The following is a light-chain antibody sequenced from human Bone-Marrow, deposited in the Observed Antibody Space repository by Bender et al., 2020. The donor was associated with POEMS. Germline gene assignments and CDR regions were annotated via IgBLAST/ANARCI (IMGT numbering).Light chain of an antibody. CDR3: CSFTSADTLV. J-gene: IGLJ2*01. CDR2: DVN. CDR1: STDLGRYKY. V-gene: IGLV2-14*03. Sequence: QSALTQPASVSGSPGQSIIISCTGTSTDLGRYKYVSWYQQFPGEAPKILIYDVNSRLSGVSDRFSGSKSGNTAFLTISGLQAEDEAHYYCCSFTSADTLVFGAGTKLTVL.